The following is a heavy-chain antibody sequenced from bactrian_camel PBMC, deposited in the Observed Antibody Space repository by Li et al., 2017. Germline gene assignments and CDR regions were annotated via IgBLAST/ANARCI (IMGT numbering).Heavy chain of an antibody. J-gene: IGHJ4*01. D-gene: IGHD4*01. CDR1: GSIYNDNC. Sequence: HVQLVESGGHLVQPGGSLRLSCAASGSIYNDNCMGWIRQAPGMEREAVAAIYTGLGRPLYADSVLGRFTISRDNAKNTVILEMNSLKSEDTALYYCATHGASEAKEYTHWGQGTQVTVS. V-gene: IGHV3S54*01. CDR3: ATHGASEAKEYTH. CDR2: IYTGLGRP.